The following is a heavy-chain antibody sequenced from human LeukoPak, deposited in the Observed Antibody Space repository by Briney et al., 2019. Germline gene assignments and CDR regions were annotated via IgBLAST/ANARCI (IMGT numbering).Heavy chain of an antibody. CDR2: IYYSGST. J-gene: IGHJ4*02. CDR1: GGSISSGGYY. Sequence: TSRTLSLTCTVSGGSISSGGYYWSWIRQHPGKGLEWIGYIYYSGSTYYNPSLKSRVTISVDTSKNQFSLKLSSVTAADTAVYYCARGEIAYFDYWGQGTLVTVSS. V-gene: IGHV4-31*03. CDR3: ARGEIAYFDY.